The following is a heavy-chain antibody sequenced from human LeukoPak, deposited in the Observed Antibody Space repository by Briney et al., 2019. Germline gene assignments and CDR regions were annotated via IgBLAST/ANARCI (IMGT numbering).Heavy chain of an antibody. J-gene: IGHJ4*02. D-gene: IGHD3-10*01. CDR3: AGGGGFLTDC. V-gene: IGHV3-7*03. CDR1: GFTVSSKY. CDR2: IKQDGSEK. Sequence: GGSLRLSCAASGFTVSSKYMSWVRQAPGKGLEWAANIKQDGSEKYYVDSVKGRFTISRDNAQNSLYLQMNSLRVEDTAIYYCAGGGGFLTDCWGQGTLVTVSS.